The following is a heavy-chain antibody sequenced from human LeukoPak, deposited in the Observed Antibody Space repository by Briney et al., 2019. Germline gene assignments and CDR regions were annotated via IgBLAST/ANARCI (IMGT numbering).Heavy chain of an antibody. J-gene: IGHJ5*02. V-gene: IGHV4-4*09. CDR1: GVSISSYW. D-gene: IGHD3-3*01. CDR3: ARQLWSGRDNWFDP. CDR2: IYISGST. Sequence: PSETLSLTCTISGVSISSYWWSWIRQPPGKGLEWIGYIYISGSTNYNPSLKSRVTISVDTSKNQFFLKLNSVTAADTAVYYCARQLWSGRDNWFDPWGQGTLVTVSS.